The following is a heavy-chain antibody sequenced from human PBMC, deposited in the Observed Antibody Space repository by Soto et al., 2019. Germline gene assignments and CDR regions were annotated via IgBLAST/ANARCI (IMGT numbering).Heavy chain of an antibody. D-gene: IGHD6-25*01. CDR2: FDPEDGET. Sequence: ASVKVSCKVSGYTLTELSMHWVRQAPGKGLEWMGGFDPEDGETIYAQKFQGRVTMTEDTSTDTAYTELSSLRSEDTAVYYCATDLSIAAASNWFDPWGQGTLVTVSS. CDR1: GYTLTELS. J-gene: IGHJ5*02. V-gene: IGHV1-24*01. CDR3: ATDLSIAAASNWFDP.